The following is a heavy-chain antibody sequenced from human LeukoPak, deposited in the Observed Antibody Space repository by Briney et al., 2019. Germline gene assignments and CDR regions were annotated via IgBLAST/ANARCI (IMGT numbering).Heavy chain of an antibody. CDR2: ISNNGDST. Sequence: GRSLRLSCSASGITFSTYAMHWVRQAPGKGLEYVSAISNNGDSTYYVDSVKGRFTISRDNSKNMLYLQMSSLRTEDTAMYYCARGYVLLDYWGQGTLVTVSS. CDR1: GITFSTYA. CDR3: ARGYVLLDY. D-gene: IGHD2/OR15-2a*01. V-gene: IGHV3-64D*09. J-gene: IGHJ4*02.